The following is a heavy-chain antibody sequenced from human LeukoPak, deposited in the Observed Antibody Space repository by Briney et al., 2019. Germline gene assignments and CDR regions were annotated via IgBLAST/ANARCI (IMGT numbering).Heavy chain of an antibody. J-gene: IGHJ4*02. CDR1: GGSFSGYY. D-gene: IGHD1-26*01. CDR2: INHSGRT. Sequence: SETLSLTCAVYGGSFSGYYWSWIRQPPGKGLEWIGEINHSGRTNYNPSLKSRVTISVDTSKNQFSLKLSSVTAASTAVYYCAISMWELIDNWGQGTLVTVSS. CDR3: AISMWELIDN. V-gene: IGHV4-34*01.